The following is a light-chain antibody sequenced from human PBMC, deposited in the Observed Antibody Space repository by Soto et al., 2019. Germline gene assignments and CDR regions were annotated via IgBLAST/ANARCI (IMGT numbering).Light chain of an antibody. CDR1: SSDLGGYDY. Sequence: QSALTQPASVSGSPGQSITISCTGTSSDLGGYDYVSWYQQHPGKAPKLMIYDVSNRPSGVSNRFSGSKSGNTASLTISGLQAEDEADYYCSSYTSSSTRVLGGGTKVTVL. V-gene: IGLV2-14*01. CDR2: DVS. CDR3: SSYTSSSTRV. J-gene: IGLJ2*01.